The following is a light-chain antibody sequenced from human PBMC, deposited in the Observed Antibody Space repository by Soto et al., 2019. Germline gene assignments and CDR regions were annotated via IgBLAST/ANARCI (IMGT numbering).Light chain of an antibody. CDR2: DVS. CDR1: SSDVGGQNA. Sequence: QSVLTQPASVSGSPGQSITISCTRTSSDVGGQNAVSWYQQHPGKAPKFMIYDVSKRPSGVSSRFSGSKSGNTASLTISGFQAEDEADYYCCSYAGSSTVVFGGGTKLTVL. J-gene: IGLJ2*01. CDR3: CSYAGSSTVV. V-gene: IGLV2-23*02.